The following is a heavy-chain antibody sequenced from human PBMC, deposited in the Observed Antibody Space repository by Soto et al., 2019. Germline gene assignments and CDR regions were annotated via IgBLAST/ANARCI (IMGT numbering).Heavy chain of an antibody. J-gene: IGHJ4*02. Sequence: PSETLSLTCPVSGGSISSGYYYWSWIRQPPGKGLEWIGYIYYSGSTYYSPSLKSRATISVDTSKNQFSLKLSSVTAADTAVYYCARSMTTVVTLDYWGQGTLVTVSS. CDR2: IYYSGST. V-gene: IGHV4-30-4*01. D-gene: IGHD4-17*01. CDR1: GGSISSGYYY. CDR3: ARSMTTVVTLDY.